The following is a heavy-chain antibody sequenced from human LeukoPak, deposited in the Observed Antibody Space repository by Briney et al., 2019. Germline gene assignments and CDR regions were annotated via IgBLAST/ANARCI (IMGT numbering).Heavy chain of an antibody. Sequence: PGRSLRLSCAASGFTFSKYAMHWVRQAPGKGLEWVAVSSYDGRIEYYADSVKGRFALSRDNSKYTLYLQMTSLRTEDTAVYYCARAGGQLVHSFGYFEYWGQGTLVTVSS. CDR3: ARAGGQLVHSFGYFEY. D-gene: IGHD1-1*01. V-gene: IGHV3-30*09. J-gene: IGHJ4*02. CDR2: SSYDGRIE. CDR1: GFTFSKYA.